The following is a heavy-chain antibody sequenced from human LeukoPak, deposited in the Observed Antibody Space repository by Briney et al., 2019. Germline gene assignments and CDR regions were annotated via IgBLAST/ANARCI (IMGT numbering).Heavy chain of an antibody. J-gene: IGHJ4*02. CDR1: GFTFSSYA. D-gene: IGHD5-24*01. V-gene: IGHV3-30*04. CDR3: ASGKRHNQANDY. Sequence: GRSLRLPCAASGFTFSSYAMHWVRQAPGKGLEWVAVISYDGSNKYYADSVKGRFTISRDNSKNTLYLQMNSLRAEDTAVYYCASGKRHNQANDYWGQGTLVTVSS. CDR2: ISYDGSNK.